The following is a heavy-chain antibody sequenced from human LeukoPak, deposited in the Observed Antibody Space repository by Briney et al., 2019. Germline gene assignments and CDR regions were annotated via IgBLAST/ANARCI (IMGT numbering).Heavy chain of an antibody. J-gene: IGHJ5*02. D-gene: IGHD3-10*01. CDR2: VGPNTGGT. CDR1: GYTFIDYY. V-gene: IGHV1-2*02. CDR3: ARGSRFHPQNWFDP. Sequence: ASVKVSCKASGYTFIDYYIHWVRQAPGQGLEWMGWVGPNTGGTYYAQTFQGRVTMTSAASISTVYMELTSLTYDDTAVYYCARGSRFHPQNWFDPWGKGTLMTVSS.